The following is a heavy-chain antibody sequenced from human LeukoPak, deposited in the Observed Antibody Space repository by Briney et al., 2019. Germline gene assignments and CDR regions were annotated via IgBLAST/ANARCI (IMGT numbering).Heavy chain of an antibody. D-gene: IGHD2-21*01. CDR2: IRYDGSNK. Sequence: GGSLRLSCAASGFTFSSYGMHWVRQAPGKGLEWVAFIRYDGSNKYYADSVKGRFTISRDNSKNTLYLQMNSLRAEDTAVYYCAKDTRSKNIVVVIAITGGDAFDIWGQGTMVTVSS. CDR3: AKDTRSKNIVVVIAITGGDAFDI. V-gene: IGHV3-30*02. J-gene: IGHJ3*02. CDR1: GFTFSSYG.